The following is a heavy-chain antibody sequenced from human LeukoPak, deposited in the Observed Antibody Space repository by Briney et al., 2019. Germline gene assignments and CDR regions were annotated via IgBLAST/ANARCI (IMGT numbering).Heavy chain of an antibody. CDR1: GYTISSYY. Sequence: ASVNLTCNASGYTISSYYMHWVRQAPGQGLEWMGIINPSGGSTSYAQKFQGRVTMTRDTSTSTVYMELSSLRSEDTAVYYCAGGTRDYAGCWGQLTPVTVSS. CDR2: INPSGGST. V-gene: IGHV1-46*01. D-gene: IGHD1/OR15-1a*01. CDR3: AGGTRDYAGC. J-gene: IGHJ4*02.